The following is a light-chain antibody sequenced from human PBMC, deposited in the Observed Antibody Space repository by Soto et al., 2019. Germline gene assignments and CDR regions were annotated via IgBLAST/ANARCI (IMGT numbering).Light chain of an antibody. J-gene: IGKJ1*01. V-gene: IGKV1-5*03. CDR2: KAS. Sequence: DIQMTQSPSTLSGSAGDRATITCRASQTISSWLAWYQQKPGKAPKILLCKASTLKSGVPSRFSGSGSGTEFTLTISSLQPDDFATYYCQHYKSYSEAFGQGTKVDIK. CDR3: QHYKSYSEA. CDR1: QTISSW.